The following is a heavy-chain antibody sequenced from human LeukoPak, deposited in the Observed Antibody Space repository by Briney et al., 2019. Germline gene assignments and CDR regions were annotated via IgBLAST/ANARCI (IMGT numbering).Heavy chain of an antibody. CDR3: ARDEPPHYDYVWGSYRPGDY. CDR1: GFTFSSYS. V-gene: IGHV3-21*01. J-gene: IGHJ4*02. CDR2: ISSSSSYI. Sequence: GGSLRLSCAASGFTFSSYSMNWVRQAPGKGLEWVSSISSSSSYIYYADSVKGRFTISRDSAKNSLYLQMNSLRAEDTAVYYCARDEPPHYDYVWGSYRPGDYWGQGTLVTVSS. D-gene: IGHD3-16*02.